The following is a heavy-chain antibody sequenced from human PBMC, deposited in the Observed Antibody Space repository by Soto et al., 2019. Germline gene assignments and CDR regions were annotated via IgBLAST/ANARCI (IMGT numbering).Heavy chain of an antibody. CDR1: GGTFSSYA. V-gene: IGHV1-69*13. CDR3: AGERVVVGAATHSGYYYYGMDV. CDR2: IIPIFGTA. Sequence: SVKVSCKASGGTFSSYAISWVRQAPGQGLEWMGGIIPIFGTANYAQKFQGRVTITADESTSTAYMELSSLRSEDTAVYYCAGERVVVGAATHSGYYYYGMDVWG. J-gene: IGHJ6*02. D-gene: IGHD2-15*01.